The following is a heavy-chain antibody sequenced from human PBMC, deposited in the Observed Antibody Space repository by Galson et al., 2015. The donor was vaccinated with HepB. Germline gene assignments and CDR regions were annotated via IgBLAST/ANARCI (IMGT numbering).Heavy chain of an antibody. CDR2: TRNKANSYTT. V-gene: IGHV3-72*01. CDR1: GFTFSDHY. Sequence: SLRLSCAASGFTFSDHYMDWVRQAPGKGLEWVGRTRNKANSYTTEYAASVKGRFTISRDDSKNSLYLQMNSLKTEDTAVYYCARAADYYDSSGYYLGYYFDYWGQGTLVTVSS. CDR3: ARAADYYDSSGYYLGYYFDY. D-gene: IGHD3-22*01. J-gene: IGHJ4*02.